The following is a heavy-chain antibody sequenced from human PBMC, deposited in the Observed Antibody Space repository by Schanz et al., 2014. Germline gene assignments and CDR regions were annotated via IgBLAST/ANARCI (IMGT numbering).Heavy chain of an antibody. Sequence: QVQLVESGGGVVQPGRSLRLSCAASGFTFSSYGMHWVRQAPGKGLEWVAVIWYDGSNEYYADSVKGRFTISRDNAKNTLYLQMNSLRAEDTAVYYCARSTSMYFLQWGQGTLVTVSS. CDR3: ARSTSMYFLQ. CDR1: GFTFSSYG. CDR2: IWYDGSNE. D-gene: IGHD2-2*01. V-gene: IGHV3-33*03. J-gene: IGHJ1*01.